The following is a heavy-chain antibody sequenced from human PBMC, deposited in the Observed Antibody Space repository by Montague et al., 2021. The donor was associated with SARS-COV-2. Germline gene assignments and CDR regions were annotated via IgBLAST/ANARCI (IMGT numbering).Heavy chain of an antibody. CDR2: IYDSGST. CDR1: GGSISSNNYY. Sequence: SETLSLTCTVSGGSISSNNYYWDWIRQPPGKGLEWIGSIYDSGSTYYNPSLKSRVTISVDTSKNHFSLKLSSVTAADTAVYYCARRGRKLLPVATTFGGFDIWGQGTMVTVSS. J-gene: IGHJ3*02. CDR3: ARRGRKLLPVATTFGGFDI. V-gene: IGHV4-39*02. D-gene: IGHD3-10*02.